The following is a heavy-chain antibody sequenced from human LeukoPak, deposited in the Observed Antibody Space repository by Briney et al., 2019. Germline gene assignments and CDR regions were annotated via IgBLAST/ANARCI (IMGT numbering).Heavy chain of an antibody. CDR2: IYYSGST. D-gene: IGHD6-13*01. CDR3: ARHYISRAAAGPLYYFDN. Sequence: SETLSLTCTVSGGSISSYYWSWIRQPPGKGLEWIGYIYYSGSTNYNPSLKSRVTISVDTSKNQFSLRLTSVTAADTAVYYCARHYISRAAAGPLYYFDNWGRGTLVTVSS. J-gene: IGHJ4*02. CDR1: GGSISSYY. V-gene: IGHV4-59*08.